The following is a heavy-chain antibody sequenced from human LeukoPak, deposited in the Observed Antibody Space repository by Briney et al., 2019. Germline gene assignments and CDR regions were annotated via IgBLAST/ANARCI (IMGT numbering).Heavy chain of an antibody. D-gene: IGHD2-2*01. V-gene: IGHV3-30*18. CDR1: GCTFNNYG. Sequence: HPGKSLRLSCAASGCTFNNYGMHWVRQAPGKGLEWVAVISYDGRNKHYPDSVKGRFTISRDISTDTLWLQMDSLRTEDTAVYYCAKGPLRGTAAAIDYWGQGTLVTVSS. J-gene: IGHJ4*02. CDR3: AKGPLRGTAAAIDY. CDR2: ISYDGRNK.